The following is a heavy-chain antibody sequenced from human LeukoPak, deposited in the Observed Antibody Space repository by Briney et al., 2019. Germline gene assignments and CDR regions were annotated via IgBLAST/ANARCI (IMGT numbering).Heavy chain of an antibody. CDR1: GFTFSDYW. CDR3: ATEGTDGRGSFGWFDT. Sequence: GGSLGLSCVASGFTFSDYWMTWVRQAPGKGLEWVANIKEDGSVRYYVDSLKGRFTISRDNAKNSLYLQLNSLRAEDTAVYYCATEGTDGRGSFGWFDTWGQGTLVTVSS. CDR2: IKEDGSVR. D-gene: IGHD3-10*01. V-gene: IGHV3-7*01. J-gene: IGHJ5*02.